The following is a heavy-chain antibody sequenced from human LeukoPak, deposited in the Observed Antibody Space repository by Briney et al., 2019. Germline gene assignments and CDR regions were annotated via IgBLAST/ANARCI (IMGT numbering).Heavy chain of an antibody. Sequence: ASVKVSCKASGYTFTSYYMHWVRQAPGQGLEWMRIINPSGGSTSYAQKFQGRVTMTRDTSTSTVYMELSSLRSEDTAVYYCARRYYDILTGYPPGYMDVWGKGTTVTVSS. J-gene: IGHJ6*03. V-gene: IGHV1-46*01. CDR1: GYTFTSYY. CDR3: ARRYYDILTGYPPGYMDV. D-gene: IGHD3-9*01. CDR2: INPSGGST.